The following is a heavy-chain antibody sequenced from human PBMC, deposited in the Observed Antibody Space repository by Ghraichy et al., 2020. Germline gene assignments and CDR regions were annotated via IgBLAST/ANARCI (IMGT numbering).Heavy chain of an antibody. D-gene: IGHD1-26*01. J-gene: IGHJ5*02. CDR1: GYTLTELS. V-gene: IGHV1-24*01. CDR2: FDPEDGET. Sequence: ASVTVSCKVSGYTLTELSMHWVRQAPGKGLEWMGGFDPEDGETIYAQKFQGRVTMTEDTSTDTAYMELSTLRSEDTAVYYCATDVAGCYYHWGQGTLVTVSS. CDR3: ATDVAGCYYH.